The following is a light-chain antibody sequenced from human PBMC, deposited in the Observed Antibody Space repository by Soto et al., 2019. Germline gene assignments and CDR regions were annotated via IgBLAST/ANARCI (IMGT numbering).Light chain of an antibody. CDR3: SSYSRRSTYV. J-gene: IGLJ1*01. CDR1: SSDVGGYNY. V-gene: IGLV2-14*03. Sequence: ALTQPASVSGSPGQSITISCTGTSSDVGGYNYVSWYQQHPGKAPKLIIYDVSYRPSGVSNRFSGSKSGNTASLTISGLQAEDEADYFCSSYSRRSTYVFGTGTKVTVL. CDR2: DVS.